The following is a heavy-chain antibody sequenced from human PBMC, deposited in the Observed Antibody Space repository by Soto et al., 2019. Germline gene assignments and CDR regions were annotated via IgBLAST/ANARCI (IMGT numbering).Heavy chain of an antibody. CDR2: INPGNGNT. Sequence: QVQLVQSGAEVKKPGASVKVSCKASGYTFTSYGINWVRQAPGRGLEWMGWINPGNGNTKYSQQFQGRVIIDSDTSASTAYMELSSLRSEDTAVYYCARGGYFDSSNYLAYWGLGTLVTVSS. CDR1: GYTFTSYG. J-gene: IGHJ4*02. V-gene: IGHV1-3*01. CDR3: ARGGYFDSSNYLAY. D-gene: IGHD3-22*01.